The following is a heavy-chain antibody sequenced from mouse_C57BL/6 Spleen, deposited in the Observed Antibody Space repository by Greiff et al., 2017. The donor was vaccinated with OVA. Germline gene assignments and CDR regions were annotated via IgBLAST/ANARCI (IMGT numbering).Heavy chain of an antibody. D-gene: IGHD3-2*02. CDR2: ISSGGDYI. Sequence: EVQVVESGAGLVKPGGSLKLSCAASGFTFSSYAMSWVRQTPEKRLEWVAYISSGGDYIYYADTVKGRFTISRDNARNTLYLQMSSLKSEDTAMYYCTREGSGYYFDYWGQGTTLTVSS. CDR1: GFTFSSYA. V-gene: IGHV5-9-1*02. CDR3: TREGSGYYFDY. J-gene: IGHJ2*01.